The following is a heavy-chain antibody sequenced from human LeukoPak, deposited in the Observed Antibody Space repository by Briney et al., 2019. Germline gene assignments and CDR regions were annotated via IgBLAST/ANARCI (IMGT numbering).Heavy chain of an antibody. V-gene: IGHV4-4*08. CDR3: AREGRQDYVYFDH. J-gene: IGHJ4*02. Sequence: SETLSLTCSVSGDSISSSYWSWIRQPPGKGLEWIGNIYNSANTNYNPSLQSRVTMSVDTSKSQFSLQLTSVSAADTAVYYCAREGRQDYVYFDHWGQGSLVTVSS. CDR2: IYNSANT. D-gene: IGHD4-17*01. CDR1: GDSISSSY.